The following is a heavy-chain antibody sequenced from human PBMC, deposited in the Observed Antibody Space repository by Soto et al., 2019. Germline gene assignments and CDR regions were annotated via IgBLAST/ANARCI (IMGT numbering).Heavy chain of an antibody. J-gene: IGHJ6*02. D-gene: IGHD2-15*01. CDR3: ARERGYCSGGSCYGRVFDYYGMDV. Sequence: GGSLRLSCAASGFTFSSYGMHWVRQAPGKGLERVAVIWYDGSNKYYADSVKGRFTISRDNSKNTLYLQMNSLRAEDTAVYYCARERGYCSGGSCYGRVFDYYGMDVWGQGTTVTVSS. CDR1: GFTFSSYG. CDR2: IWYDGSNK. V-gene: IGHV3-33*01.